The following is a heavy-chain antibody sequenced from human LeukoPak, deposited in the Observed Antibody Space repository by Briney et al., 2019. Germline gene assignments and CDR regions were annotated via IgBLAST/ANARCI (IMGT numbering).Heavy chain of an antibody. CDR1: GGSISIFS. J-gene: IGHJ5*02. CDR3: ARTAVVVLGGFDP. D-gene: IGHD2-15*01. CDR2: IYYSGST. V-gene: IGHV4-59*01. Sequence: SQTLSLTCAVSGGSISIFSSSWIRQPPGKGREWVGDIYYSGSTNYNPSLKSRVTISVDTSKNQFSLKLSSVTAADTAVYYCARTAVVVLGGFDPWGQGTLVTVSS.